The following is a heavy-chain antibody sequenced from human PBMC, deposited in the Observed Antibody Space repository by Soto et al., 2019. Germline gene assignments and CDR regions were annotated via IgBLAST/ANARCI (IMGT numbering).Heavy chain of an antibody. CDR1: EFTFRGYA. Sequence: DVQLLESGGGLVQPGGSLRLSCAGSEFTFRGYAMSWVRQAPGKGLEWVTAITGSGGSTYHADSVKRRFTISRDNSKNTLYLQMNSLRAEDTAVYYCSKGSANASPDYFDFWGQGTLVTVSS. V-gene: IGHV3-23*01. CDR3: SKGSANASPDYFDF. CDR2: ITGSGGST. J-gene: IGHJ4*02.